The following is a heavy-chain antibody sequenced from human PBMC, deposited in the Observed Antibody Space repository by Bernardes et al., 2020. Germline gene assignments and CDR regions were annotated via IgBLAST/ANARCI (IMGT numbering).Heavy chain of an antibody. CDR3: AKGSTGTTGGYFDS. CDR2: ISGSGGNT. CDR1: GFSLTSYA. Sequence: GGSLRLSCAASGFSLTSYAMRWFRQAPGKGLEWVSTISGSGGNTDYADSVKGRFTISRDSPKNTLYLQMNSLRAEDTAVYYCAKGSTGTTGGYFDSWGQGALVTVSS. J-gene: IGHJ4*02. D-gene: IGHD1-7*01. V-gene: IGHV3-23*01.